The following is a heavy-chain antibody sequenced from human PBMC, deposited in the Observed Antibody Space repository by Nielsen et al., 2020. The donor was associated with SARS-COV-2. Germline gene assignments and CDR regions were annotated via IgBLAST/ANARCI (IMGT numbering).Heavy chain of an antibody. V-gene: IGHV3-48*02. J-gene: IGHJ4*02. D-gene: IGHD1-26*01. CDR2: ISSSSSTI. Sequence: GGYLSLSCAASGFAFSNAWMNWVRQAPGKRLEWVSYISSSSSTIYYADSVKGRFTISRDNAKNSLYLQMNSLRDEDTAVYYCARKSLVGATGVLDYWGQGTLVTVSS. CDR3: ARKSLVGATGVLDY. CDR1: GFAFSNAW.